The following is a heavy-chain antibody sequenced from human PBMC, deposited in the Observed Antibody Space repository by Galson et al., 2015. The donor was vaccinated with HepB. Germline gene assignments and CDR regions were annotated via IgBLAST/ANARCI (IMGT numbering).Heavy chain of an antibody. CDR3: AGASYYDGLFDL. J-gene: IGHJ2*01. CDR1: RFTVSSNY. Sequence: SLRLSCAASRFTVSSNYMSWVRQAPGKGLEWVSVIYSGDITNYADSVKGRFTISRDSSKNTLYLQMNSLKDEDTAVYYCAGASYYDGLFDLWGRGTLVTVSS. D-gene: IGHD3-16*01. CDR2: IYSGDIT. V-gene: IGHV3-66*02.